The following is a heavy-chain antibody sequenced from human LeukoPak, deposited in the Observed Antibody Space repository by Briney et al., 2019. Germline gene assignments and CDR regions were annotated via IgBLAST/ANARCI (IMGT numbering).Heavy chain of an antibody. CDR2: IYYSGSA. J-gene: IGHJ4*02. CDR3: ARKRSNSWQGPFDY. D-gene: IGHD6-13*01. CDR1: GGSISNGDYY. V-gene: IGHV4-30-4*01. Sequence: SQTLSLTCTVSGGSISNGDYYWSWIRHPPGKGLEWIGYIYYSGSAYYNPSLQSRVAISVDTSKNQFSLNLTSVTAADTAVYYCARKRSNSWQGPFDYWGQGTLVTVSS.